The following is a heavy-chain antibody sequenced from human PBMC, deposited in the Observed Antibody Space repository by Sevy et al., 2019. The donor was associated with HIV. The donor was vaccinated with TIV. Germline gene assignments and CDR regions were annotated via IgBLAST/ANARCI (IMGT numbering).Heavy chain of an antibody. CDR1: GFTFSNYA. CDR2: ISGSGGSGDKT. V-gene: IGHV3-23*01. Sequence: GGSLRLSCAASGFTFSNYAMNWVRQAPGKGLEWVSGISGSGGSGDKTNYADSVKGRFTISRDDSKNSLYLQSNSLRAEDTAIYYCARKYDSSAYFDYWGQGTLVTVSS. J-gene: IGHJ4*02. CDR3: ARKYDSSAYFDY. D-gene: IGHD3-22*01.